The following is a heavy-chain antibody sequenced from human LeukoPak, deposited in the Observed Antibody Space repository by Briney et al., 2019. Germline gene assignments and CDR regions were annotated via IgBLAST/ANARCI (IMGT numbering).Heavy chain of an antibody. V-gene: IGHV1-69*05. Sequence: ASVKVSCKASGGTFSGYAISWVRQAPGQGLEWMGGIIPIFGTANYAQKFQGRVTITTDESTSTAYMELSSLRSEDTAVYYCARARWEYCTSTSCYRWFDPWGQGTLVTVSS. J-gene: IGHJ5*02. D-gene: IGHD2-2*02. CDR2: IIPIFGTA. CDR1: GGTFSGYA. CDR3: ARARWEYCTSTSCYRWFDP.